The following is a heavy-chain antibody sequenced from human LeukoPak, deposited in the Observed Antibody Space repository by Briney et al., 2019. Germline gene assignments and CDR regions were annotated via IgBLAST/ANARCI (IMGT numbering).Heavy chain of an antibody. D-gene: IGHD3-3*01. V-gene: IGHV4-61*02. CDR3: AIGQLRFLEWLSFNWFDP. CDR2: IYTSGST. Sequence: SETLSLTCTVSGGSISSGSYYWSWIRQPPGTGLEWIGRIYTSGSTNYNPSLQSRFTISVDTSKNQFSLKLTSVTAAGTATYYRAIGQLRFLEWLSFNWFDPWGQGTLVTVSS. CDR1: GGSISSGSYY. J-gene: IGHJ5*02.